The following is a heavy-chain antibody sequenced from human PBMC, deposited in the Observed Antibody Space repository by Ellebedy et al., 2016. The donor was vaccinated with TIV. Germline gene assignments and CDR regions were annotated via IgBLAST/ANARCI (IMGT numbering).Heavy chain of an antibody. V-gene: IGHV4-38-2*02. D-gene: IGHD2-2*01. CDR1: GYFISDGYY. J-gene: IGHJ6*03. CDR2: GYHSGST. CDR3: ARDGTLVVPAADMDV. Sequence: SETLSLTCTVSGYFISDGYYWGWIRQPPGKGLEWIGSGYHSGSTFYNPSLKSRVPISVDTTKNQFSLRLGSVTAADTAVYYCARDGTLVVPAADMDVWGKGITVTVSS.